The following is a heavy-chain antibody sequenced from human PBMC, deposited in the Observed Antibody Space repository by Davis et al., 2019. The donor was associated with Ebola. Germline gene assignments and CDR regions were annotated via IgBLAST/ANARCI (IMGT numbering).Heavy chain of an antibody. D-gene: IGHD6-19*01. CDR1: GFTFSSYS. V-gene: IGHV3-21*01. CDR3: AREYSSGWYYYYYGMDV. Sequence: PGGSLRLSCAASGFTFSSYSMNWVRQAPGKGLEWVSSISSSSSYIYYADSVKGRFTISRDNAKNSLYLQMNSLRAEDTAVYYCAREYSSGWYYYYYGMDVWGQGTTVTVSS. CDR2: ISSSSSYI. J-gene: IGHJ6*02.